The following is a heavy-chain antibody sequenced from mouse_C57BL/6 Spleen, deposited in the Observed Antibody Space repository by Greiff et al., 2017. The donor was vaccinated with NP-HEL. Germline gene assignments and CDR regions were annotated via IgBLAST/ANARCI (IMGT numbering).Heavy chain of an antibody. CDR1: GYTFTDYY. Sequence: EVQLQRSGPVLVKPGASVKMSCKASGYTFTDYYMNWVKQSHGKSLEWIGVINPYNGGTSYNQKFKDKATLTVDKSSSPAYMELNSLTSEDYAVYYCAREDYAGYSSYYAMDYWGQGTSVTVSS. V-gene: IGHV1-19*01. CDR2: INPYNGGT. D-gene: IGHD2-3*01. CDR3: AREDYAGYSSYYAMDY. J-gene: IGHJ4*01.